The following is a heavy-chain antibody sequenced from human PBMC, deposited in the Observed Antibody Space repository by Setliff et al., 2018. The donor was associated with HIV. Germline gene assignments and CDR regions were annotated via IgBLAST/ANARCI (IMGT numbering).Heavy chain of an antibody. J-gene: IGHJ6*03. CDR3: ARCYYNFWSGYPLDYMDV. D-gene: IGHD3-3*01. CDR2: IYTSGST. V-gene: IGHV4-4*08. CDR1: GGSISSYY. Sequence: SETLSLTCTVSGGSISSYYWSWIRQPPGKGLEWIGYIYTSGSTNYNPSLKSRVTITVDTSKNQFSLKLSSVTAADTAVYYCARCYYNFWSGYPLDYMDVWGKGTTVTVSS.